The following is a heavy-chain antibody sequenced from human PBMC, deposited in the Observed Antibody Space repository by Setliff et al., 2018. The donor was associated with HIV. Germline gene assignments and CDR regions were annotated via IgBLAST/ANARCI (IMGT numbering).Heavy chain of an antibody. D-gene: IGHD3-10*01. CDR1: GGSISNGDHY. J-gene: IGHJ4*02. Sequence: SETLSLTCTVSGGSISNGDHYWAWIRQSPGKGLEWIGYIYYTGDTYYRSSKSQISLNVTSVTAADTAVYYCTRRDVSPLWFGQFDYWGQGILVTVSS. V-gene: IGHV4-30-4*08. CDR2: IYYTGDT. CDR3: TRRDVSPLWFGQFDY.